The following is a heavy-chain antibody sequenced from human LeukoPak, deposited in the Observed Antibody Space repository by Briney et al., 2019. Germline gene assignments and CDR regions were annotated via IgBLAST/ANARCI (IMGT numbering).Heavy chain of an antibody. CDR1: GFTFSGYS. CDR2: ISSSSTYI. D-gene: IGHD6-6*01. Sequence: GGSLRLSCAASGFTFSGYSMNWVRQAPGKGLEWVSSISSSSTYIYYADSVKGRFTISRDNAKNSLYLQMNSLGAEDTAVYYCARDPWGSSSYWGQGILVTVSS. V-gene: IGHV3-21*01. CDR3: ARDPWGSSSY. J-gene: IGHJ4*02.